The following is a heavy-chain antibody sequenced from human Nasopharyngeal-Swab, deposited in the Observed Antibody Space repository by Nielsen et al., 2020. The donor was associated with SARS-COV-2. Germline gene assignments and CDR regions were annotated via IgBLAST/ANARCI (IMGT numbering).Heavy chain of an antibody. V-gene: IGHV3-21*04. CDR2: ISSSSSYI. CDR3: ANLPIVATSLDY. D-gene: IGHD5-12*01. J-gene: IGHJ4*02. Sequence: VRQDPGKGLEWVSSISSSSSYIYYADSVKGRFTISRDNAKNSLYLQMNSLRAEDTAVYYCANLPIVATSLDYWGQGTLVTVSS.